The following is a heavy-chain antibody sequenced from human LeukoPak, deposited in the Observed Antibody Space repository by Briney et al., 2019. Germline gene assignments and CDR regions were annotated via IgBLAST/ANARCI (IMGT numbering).Heavy chain of an antibody. D-gene: IGHD5-12*01. Sequence: SETLSPTCTVSGGSISNYYWSWIRQSPGKGLEWIGYIYYSGSTNYNPSLKSRVMMSVDASKNQFSLRLTSVTAADSAVYYCARPWLYWGQGILVTVSS. J-gene: IGHJ4*02. CDR1: GGSISNYY. V-gene: IGHV4-59*01. CDR2: IYYSGST. CDR3: ARPWLY.